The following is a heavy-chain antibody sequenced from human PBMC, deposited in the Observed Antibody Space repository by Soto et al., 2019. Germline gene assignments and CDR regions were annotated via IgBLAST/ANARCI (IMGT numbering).Heavy chain of an antibody. D-gene: IGHD6-13*01. CDR1: GGYISSSSYY. J-gene: IGHJ5*02. CDR2: IYYSGST. Sequence: PSETLSLTCTVSGGYISSSSYYWGWIRQPPGKGLEWIGSIYYSGSTYYNPSLKSRVTISVDTSKNQFSLKLSSVTAADTAVYYCASVIAAAGRLNWFDPWGQGTLVTVSS. V-gene: IGHV4-39*01. CDR3: ASVIAAAGRLNWFDP.